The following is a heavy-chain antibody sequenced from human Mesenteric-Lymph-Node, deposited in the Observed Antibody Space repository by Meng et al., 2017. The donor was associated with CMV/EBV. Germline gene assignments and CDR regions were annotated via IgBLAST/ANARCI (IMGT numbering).Heavy chain of an antibody. J-gene: IGHJ4*02. Sequence: SLKISCAASGFTFDNYAMHWVRQAPGKGLEWVSSITWNSRTIAYADSVKGRFTISRDYAKNSLYLQMNSLRAEDTAVYYCALIVRGVLTPGGDFDYWGLGTLVTVSS. V-gene: IGHV3-9*01. CDR2: ITWNSRTI. D-gene: IGHD3-10*01. CDR1: GFTFDNYA. CDR3: ALIVRGVLTPGGDFDY.